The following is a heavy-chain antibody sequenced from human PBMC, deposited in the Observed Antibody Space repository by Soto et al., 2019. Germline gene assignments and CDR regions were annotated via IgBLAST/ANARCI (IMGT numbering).Heavy chain of an antibody. V-gene: IGHV1-18*01. D-gene: IGHD3-22*01. CDR1: GYTFTTYG. J-gene: IGHJ6*02. CDR2: ISGNNGNT. Sequence: ASVKVSCKASGYTFTTYGIIWVRQAPGQGLEWMGWISGNNGNTNYAQKLQGRVTMTTDTSTSTAYMELRSLRSDDTAVYYCARDSYDRSAYTQRYYNGMDVWG. CDR3: ARDSYDRSAYTQRYYNGMDV.